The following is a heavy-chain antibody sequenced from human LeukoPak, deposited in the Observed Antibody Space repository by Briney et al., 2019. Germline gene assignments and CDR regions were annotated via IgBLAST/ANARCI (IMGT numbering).Heavy chain of an antibody. J-gene: IGHJ4*02. CDR2: IETDGSST. V-gene: IGHV3-74*01. D-gene: IGHD5-12*01. CDR3: AKDRNGYSGYPYLFDY. CDR1: GFTFSSHW. Sequence: GGSLRLSCAASGFTFSSHWMHWVRQAPGKGLMWVSRIETDGSSTNYADSVKGRFIISRDNAKNTLYLEMNSLRAEDTAIYYCAKDRNGYSGYPYLFDYWGQGTLVTVSS.